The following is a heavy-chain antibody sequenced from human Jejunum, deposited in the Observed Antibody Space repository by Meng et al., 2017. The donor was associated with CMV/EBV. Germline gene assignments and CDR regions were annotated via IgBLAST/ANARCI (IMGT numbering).Heavy chain of an antibody. CDR3: ARLYCSGGSCYTIDY. Sequence: QGQLLQSGSELKKPGASVKVSCKASGNTFTSYAMNWVRQAPGQGLEWMGWINTNTGNPTYAQGFTGRFVFPLDTSVSTAYLQISSLKAADTAVYYCARLYCSGGSCYTIDYWGQGTLVTVSS. CDR1: GNTFTSYA. V-gene: IGHV7-4-1*02. D-gene: IGHD2-15*01. CDR2: INTNTGNP. J-gene: IGHJ4*02.